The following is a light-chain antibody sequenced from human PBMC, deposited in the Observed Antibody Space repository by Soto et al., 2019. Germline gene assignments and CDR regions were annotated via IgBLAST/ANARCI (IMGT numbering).Light chain of an antibody. CDR3: TSYANGSSHVV. Sequence: QSALTQPASVSGSPGQSITLSCTGTSSDIGGYDYFSWHQRNPGKAPELIIYDVNNRPSGVSNPFSGSKSGNTASLTISGRQYDDEADYYCTSYANGSSHVVLGGGTKVTVL. V-gene: IGLV2-14*01. CDR1: SSDIGGYDY. CDR2: DVN. J-gene: IGLJ2*01.